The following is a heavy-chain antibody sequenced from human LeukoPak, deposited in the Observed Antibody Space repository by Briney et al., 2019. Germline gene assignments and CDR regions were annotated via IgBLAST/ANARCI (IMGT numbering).Heavy chain of an antibody. D-gene: IGHD3-22*01. CDR2: IYHSGST. CDR1: GYSISSGYY. V-gene: IGHV4-38-2*02. J-gene: IGHJ4*02. CDR3: ARDVVSDYYDSSGPRDY. Sequence: SETLSLTCTVSGYSISSGYYWGWIRQPPGKGLEWIGSIYHSGSTYYNPSLKSRVTISVDTSKNQFSLKLSSVTAADTAVYYCARDVVSDYYDSSGPRDYWGQGTLVTVSS.